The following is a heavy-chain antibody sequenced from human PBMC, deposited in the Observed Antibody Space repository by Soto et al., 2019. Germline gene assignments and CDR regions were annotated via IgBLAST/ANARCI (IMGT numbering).Heavy chain of an antibody. D-gene: IGHD4-4*01. CDR3: AKDSTVTTPDVFDP. Sequence: GGSLRLSCAASGFTFSSYGIHWVRQAPGKGLEWVAVISYDGSNKYYADSVKGRFTISRDNSKNTLYLQMNSLRAEDTALYYCAKDSTVTTPDVFDPWGQGTLVTVSS. CDR2: ISYDGSNK. V-gene: IGHV3-30*18. CDR1: GFTFSSYG. J-gene: IGHJ5*02.